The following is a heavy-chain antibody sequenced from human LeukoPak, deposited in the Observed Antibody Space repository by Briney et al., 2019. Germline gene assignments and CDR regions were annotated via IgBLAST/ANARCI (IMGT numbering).Heavy chain of an antibody. Sequence: GGSLRLSCAASGFTFSSFWLTWVRQAPGKGLEWVANIEGDGSKKTYVDSVKGRFTISRDNAKNSLYLQMSSLRAEDTAVYYCAPAPAAADSFWGQGTLVAVSA. CDR3: APAPAAADSF. CDR2: IEGDGSKK. V-gene: IGHV3-7*01. CDR1: GFTFSSFW. J-gene: IGHJ4*02. D-gene: IGHD6-13*01.